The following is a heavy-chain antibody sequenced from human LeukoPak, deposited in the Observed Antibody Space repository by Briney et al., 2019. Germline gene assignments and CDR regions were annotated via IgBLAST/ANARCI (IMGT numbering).Heavy chain of an antibody. CDR3: AREDYDSSGYSDY. V-gene: IGHV1-2*02. CDR1: GYTFTGYY. D-gene: IGHD3-22*01. Sequence: ASVKVSCKASGYTFTGYYMHWVRQAPGQGLEWMGWTNPNSGGTNYAQKFQGRVTMTRDTSISTAYMELSRLRSDDTAVYYCAREDYDSSGYSDYWGQGTLVTVSS. J-gene: IGHJ4*02. CDR2: TNPNSGGT.